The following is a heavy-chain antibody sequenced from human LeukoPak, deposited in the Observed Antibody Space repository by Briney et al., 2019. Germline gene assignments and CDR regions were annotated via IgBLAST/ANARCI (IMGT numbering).Heavy chain of an antibody. J-gene: IGHJ6*02. CDR1: GGTFSSYA. CDR3: ARDGLDRRNSYYYGMDV. V-gene: IGHV1-69*13. D-gene: IGHD3/OR15-3a*01. Sequence: SAKVSCKASGGTFSSYAISWVRQAPGQGLEWMGGIIPIFGTANYAQKFQGRVTITADESTSTAYMELRSLRSEDTAVYYCARDGLDRRNSYYYGMDVWGQGTTVTVSS. CDR2: IIPIFGTA.